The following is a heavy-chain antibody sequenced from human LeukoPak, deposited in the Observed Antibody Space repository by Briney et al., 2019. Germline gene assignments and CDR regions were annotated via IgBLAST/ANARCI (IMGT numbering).Heavy chain of an antibody. D-gene: IGHD2-2*01. CDR2: INHSGST. CDR3: AATPEYCSSSSCYWDFDY. J-gene: IGHJ4*02. V-gene: IGHV4-34*01. CDR1: GGSFSGCY. Sequence: TSSETLSLTCAVYGGSFSGCYWNWIRQPPGKGLEWIGEINHSGSTSYNPSLKSRVTISVDTSKNQFSLKLSSVTAADTAVYFCAATPEYCSSSSCYWDFDYWGQGTLVTVSS.